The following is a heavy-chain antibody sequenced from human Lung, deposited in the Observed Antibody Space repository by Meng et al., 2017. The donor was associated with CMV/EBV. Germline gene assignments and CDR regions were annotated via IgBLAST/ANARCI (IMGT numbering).Heavy chain of an antibody. CDR3: ARGSRVTMIVVAPSG. V-gene: IGHV3-11*01. D-gene: IGHD3-22*01. CDR1: GFTFSDFY. J-gene: IGHJ4*02. CDR2: ITSSGRTI. Sequence: GGSXRLXCAASGFTFSDFYMSWIRQAPGKGLEWVSYITSSGRTIHYADSVKGRFTVSRDNAKNSLYLQMNSLRAEDTAVYYCARGSRVTMIVVAPSGWGQGTXVTVSS.